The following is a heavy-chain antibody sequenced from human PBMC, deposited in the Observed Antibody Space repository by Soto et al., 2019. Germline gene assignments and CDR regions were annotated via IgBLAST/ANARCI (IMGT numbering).Heavy chain of an antibody. V-gene: IGHV4-39*01. CDR3: ARQSGWYRTYYYYGMDV. J-gene: IGHJ6*02. Sequence: SETLSLTCTVSGGSISSSSYYWGWIRQPPGKGLEWIGSIYYSGSTYYNPSLKSRVTISVDTSKNQFSLKLSSVTAADTAVYYCARQSGWYRTYYYYGMDVWGQGTTVTAP. CDR2: IYYSGST. CDR1: GGSISSSSYY. D-gene: IGHD6-19*01.